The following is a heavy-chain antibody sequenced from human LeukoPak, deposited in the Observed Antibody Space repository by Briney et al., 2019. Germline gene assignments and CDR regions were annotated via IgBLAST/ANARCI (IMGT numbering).Heavy chain of an antibody. CDR2: IWYDGTNK. J-gene: IGHJ6*02. V-gene: IGHV3-33*01. Sequence: GGSLRLSCAASGFTFRNHGMHWVRQAPGKGLEWVAVIWYDGTNKYYVDSVKGRFAISRDNSKNTVFLQMTSLRAEDTAVYYCARSDCSSSSCYFLSYYAMDVWGRGTAVTVSS. D-gene: IGHD2-2*01. CDR3: ARSDCSSSSCYFLSYYAMDV. CDR1: GFTFRNHG.